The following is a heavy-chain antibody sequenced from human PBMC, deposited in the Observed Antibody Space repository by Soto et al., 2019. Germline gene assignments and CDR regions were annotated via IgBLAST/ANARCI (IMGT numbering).Heavy chain of an antibody. J-gene: IGHJ4*01. CDR1: GFTFSNYD. CDR2: ISTAGNT. D-gene: IGHD3-10*01. V-gene: IGHV3-13*01. Sequence: EVQLVESGGDLVQPGGSLRLSCAASGFTFSNYDMHWVRQATGKGLEWVSTISTAGNTYSPGSVKDRYTISREKAKNYLYLQKNSLRVDDTAVYYCARGRVSGLYYFDYWGRGTLVTVST. CDR3: ARGRVSGLYYFDY.